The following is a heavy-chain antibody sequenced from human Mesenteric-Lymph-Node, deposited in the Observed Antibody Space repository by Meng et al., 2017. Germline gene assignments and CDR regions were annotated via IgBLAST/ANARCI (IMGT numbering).Heavy chain of an antibody. CDR3: ARERNLAYCSSTSCYEEIDY. V-gene: IGHV1-18*04. J-gene: IGHJ4*02. CDR2: ISPYNANT. CDR1: GYSFTSYW. D-gene: IGHD2-2*01. Sequence: GESLKISCKGSGYSFTSYWIGWVRQAPGQGLEWMGWISPYNANTNYAQNLQGRVTMTTDTSTSTAYMELRSLRSDDTAVYYCARERNLAYCSSTSCYEEIDYWGQGTLVTGAS.